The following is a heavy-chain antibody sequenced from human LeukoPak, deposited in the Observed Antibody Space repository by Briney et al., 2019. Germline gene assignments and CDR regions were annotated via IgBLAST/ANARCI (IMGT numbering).Heavy chain of an antibody. CDR1: GGSISSYY. CDR2: INHSGST. J-gene: IGHJ4*02. CDR3: ARSLYDFWSGYYEFPRYYFDY. D-gene: IGHD3-3*01. Sequence: SETLSLTCTVSGGSISSYYWSWIRQPPGKGLEWIGEINHSGSTNYNPSLKSRVTISVDTSKNQFSLKLSSVTAADTAVYYCARSLYDFWSGYYEFPRYYFDYWGQGTLVTVSS. V-gene: IGHV4-34*01.